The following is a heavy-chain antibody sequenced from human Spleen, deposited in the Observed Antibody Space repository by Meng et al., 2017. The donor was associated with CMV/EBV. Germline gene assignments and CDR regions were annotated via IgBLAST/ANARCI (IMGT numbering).Heavy chain of an antibody. CDR2: IYHTGST. CDR1: GGSISSHNW. CDR3: ARDRVGNYSPPLRY. J-gene: IGHJ4*02. D-gene: IGHD1-26*01. V-gene: IGHV4-4*02. Sequence: VSGGSISSHNWWSWVRQPPGKGLEWIGEIYHTGSTNYNPSLKSRVTISIDKAKNQLSLKMNSVTAADTAVYYCARDRVGNYSPPLRYWGQGTLVTVSS.